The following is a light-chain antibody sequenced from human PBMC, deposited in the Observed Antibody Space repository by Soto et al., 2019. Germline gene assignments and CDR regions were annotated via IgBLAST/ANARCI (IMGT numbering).Light chain of an antibody. J-gene: IGLJ1*01. CDR1: ISDVGSSGP. CDR3: CSYVRARTYV. Sequence: SALTQPASLSGSPGQAITISCSGSISDVGSSGPVSWYQHHPGQVPQFIIYEGSRRPSGVSSRFYGSKTGNTASLTITGLQAEDEANYYCCSYVRARTYVFGTGTKVTVL. CDR2: EGS. V-gene: IGLV2-23*01.